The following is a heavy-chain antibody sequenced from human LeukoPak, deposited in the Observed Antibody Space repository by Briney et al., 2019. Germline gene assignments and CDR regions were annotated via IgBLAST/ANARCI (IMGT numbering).Heavy chain of an antibody. J-gene: IGHJ1*01. V-gene: IGHV3-30*02. Sequence: GGSLRLSCAASGFTFSSHGMHWVRQAPGKGLEWVAFIRYDGSNKYYADSVKGRFTISRDNSKDTLYLQMNSLRAEDTAVYYCAKDYYDSSGYFHEYFQHWGQGTLVTVSS. CDR2: IRYDGSNK. CDR3: AKDYYDSSGYFHEYFQH. D-gene: IGHD3-22*01. CDR1: GFTFSSHG.